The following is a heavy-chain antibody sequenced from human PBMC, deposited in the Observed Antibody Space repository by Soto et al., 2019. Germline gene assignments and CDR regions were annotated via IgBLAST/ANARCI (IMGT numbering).Heavy chain of an antibody. CDR1: CGSIISYY. CDR2: IHTSEGT. J-gene: IGHJ4*02. D-gene: IGHD6-13*01. V-gene: IGHV4-4*07. CDR3: ARALSAAAGLYFDY. Sequence: SETLSLTCTFSCGSIISYYWSWIRQPAGKGLEWIGRIHTSEGTNYNPSLKSRVTMSGDTSNNQFSLKLNSLTAADTAVYYCARALSAAAGLYFDYWGQGTLVTVSS.